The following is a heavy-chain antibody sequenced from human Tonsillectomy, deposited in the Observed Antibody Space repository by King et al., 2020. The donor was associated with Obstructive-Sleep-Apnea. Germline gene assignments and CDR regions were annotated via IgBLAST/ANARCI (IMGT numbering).Heavy chain of an antibody. CDR1: GESFSGYY. CDR2: INHSGTT. Sequence: VQLQQWGAGLLKPSETLSLTCAVSGESFSGYYWSWIRQPPGKGLEWIGEINHSGTTNYNPSLKSRVTISVDTSKNQFSLRLTYVTAADTALYYCARGYYDTPLDYWGQGTLVTVSS. CDR3: ARGYYDTPLDY. J-gene: IGHJ4*02. D-gene: IGHD3-9*01. V-gene: IGHV4-34*01.